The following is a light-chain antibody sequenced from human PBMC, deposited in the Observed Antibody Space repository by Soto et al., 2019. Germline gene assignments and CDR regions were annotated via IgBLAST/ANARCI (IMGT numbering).Light chain of an antibody. CDR2: AAS. Sequence: EIVMTQSPATLSVSPGERVTLSCRASQSVSSNLAWYQQKPGQAPRILIYAASTRATGIPARFSGSGSATEFTLTISSLQPEDFAVYYCQQYNNWPPYTFGQGTKLEIK. CDR3: QQYNNWPPYT. V-gene: IGKV3-15*01. CDR1: QSVSSN. J-gene: IGKJ2*01.